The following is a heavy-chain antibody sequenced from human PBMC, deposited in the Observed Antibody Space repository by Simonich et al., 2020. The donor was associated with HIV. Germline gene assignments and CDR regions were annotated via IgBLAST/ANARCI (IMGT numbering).Heavy chain of an antibody. CDR1: GGSFSSYY. D-gene: IGHD7-27*01. CDR3: ARHHELGMGWFDP. CDR2: INHVGSP. Sequence: QVQLQQWGAGLLKPSETLSLTCAVYGGSFSSYYWSWIRQPPGKGLEWIGEINHVGSPSYNPSLKSRLTISVDTSKNQFSLRLSSVTAADTAIYYCARHHELGMGWFDPWGQGTLVTVSS. V-gene: IGHV4-34*01. J-gene: IGHJ5*02.